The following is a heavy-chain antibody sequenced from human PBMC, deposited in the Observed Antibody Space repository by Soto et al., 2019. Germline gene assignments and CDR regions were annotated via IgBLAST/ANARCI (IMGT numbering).Heavy chain of an antibody. Sequence: EVQLVESGGGLVQPGGSLRLSCTASGFAVRHNYMTWVRQAPGKGLEWVSLIYSGGDTAYADSVKGRFTISRHTSQNTLYLQMNSLRAKDMAVDFWARQTDSIPSGGDVWGKGTAVTVSS. CDR2: IYSGGDT. CDR3: ARQTDSIPSGGDV. CDR1: GFAVRHNY. J-gene: IGHJ6*04. V-gene: IGHV3-53*04. D-gene: IGHD3-10*01.